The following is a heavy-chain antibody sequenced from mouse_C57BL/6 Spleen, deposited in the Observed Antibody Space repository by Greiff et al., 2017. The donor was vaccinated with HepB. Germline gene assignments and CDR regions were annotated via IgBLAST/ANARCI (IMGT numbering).Heavy chain of an antibody. D-gene: IGHD1-1*01. CDR3: AITTVAPFDY. CDR1: GYTFTSYW. J-gene: IGHJ2*01. CDR2: IDPSDSYT. V-gene: IGHV1-59*01. Sequence: QVQLKQPGAELVRPGTSVKLSCKASGYTFTSYWMHWVKQRPGQGLEWIGVIDPSDSYTNYNQKFKGKATLTVDTSSSTAYMQLSSLTSEDSAVYYCAITTVAPFDYWGQGTTLTVSS.